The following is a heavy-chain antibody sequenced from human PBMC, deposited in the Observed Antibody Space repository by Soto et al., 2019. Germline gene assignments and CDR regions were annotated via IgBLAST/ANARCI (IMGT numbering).Heavy chain of an antibody. D-gene: IGHD3-10*01. CDR1: GYTFTSYD. CDR3: ARGDLHGFQVYYYYYGMDV. J-gene: IGHJ6*02. Sequence: QVQLVQSGAEVKKPGASVKVSCKASGYTFTSYDINWVRQATGQGLEWMGWMNPNSGNTGYAQKFQGRVTMTRNTSISTAYMELSSLRSEDTAVYYCARGDLHGFQVYYYYYGMDVWGQGTTVTVSS. CDR2: MNPNSGNT. V-gene: IGHV1-8*01.